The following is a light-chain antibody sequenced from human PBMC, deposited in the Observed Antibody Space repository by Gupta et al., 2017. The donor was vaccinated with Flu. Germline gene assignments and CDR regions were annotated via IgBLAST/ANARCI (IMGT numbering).Light chain of an antibody. J-gene: IGLJ2*01. CDR2: SNS. CDR1: NIGSKN. V-gene: IGLV3-9*01. Sequence: GGNNIGSKNVHWYQQKPGQAPVLVIYSNSNRPSGIPERISGSNSGNTATLTISRAQAGDEADYYCQVWDSSTHVVFGGGTKLTVL. CDR3: QVWDSSTHVV.